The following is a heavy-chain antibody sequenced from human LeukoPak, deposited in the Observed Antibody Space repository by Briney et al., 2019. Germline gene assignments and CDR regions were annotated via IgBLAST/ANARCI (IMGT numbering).Heavy chain of an antibody. V-gene: IGHV3-30*18. Sequence: GGSLRLSCAASGFTFSSYGMHWVRQAPGKGLEWVAVISFDGSNKYYADSVKGRFTISRDNSKNTLYLQMNSLRAEDTAVYYYAKDRGEYYDSSGYFYYYYGMDVWGQGTTVTVSS. CDR3: AKDRGEYYDSSGYFYYYYGMDV. CDR1: GFTFSSYG. CDR2: ISFDGSNK. D-gene: IGHD3-22*01. J-gene: IGHJ6*02.